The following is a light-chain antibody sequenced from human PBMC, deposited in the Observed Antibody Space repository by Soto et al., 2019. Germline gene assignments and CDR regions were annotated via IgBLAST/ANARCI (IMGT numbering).Light chain of an antibody. J-gene: IGLJ3*02. CDR1: SSDVGGYNY. CDR2: EVS. Sequence: QSALTQPASVSGSPGQSITISCTGTSSDVGGYNYVSWYQQHPGKAPKLMIYEVSNRPSGVSKRFSGSKSGNTASLTISGLQAEDEADYYCSSYTSSNWVFGGGTKLTVL. CDR3: SSYTSSNWV. V-gene: IGLV2-14*01.